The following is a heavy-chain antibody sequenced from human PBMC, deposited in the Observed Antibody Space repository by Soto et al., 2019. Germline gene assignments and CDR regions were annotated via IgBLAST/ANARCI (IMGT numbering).Heavy chain of an antibody. CDR2: ISAHNGNT. J-gene: IGHJ4*02. V-gene: IGHV1-18*01. CDR1: GYGFTTYG. CDR3: ARGRYGDY. D-gene: IGHD1-1*01. Sequence: QVHLVQSGAEVKKPGASVKVSCKGSGYGFTTYGITWVRQAPGQGLEWMAWISAHNGNTDYAQNLQGRVTVTRGTSTSTAYMELRSLGSGDTAVYYCARGRYGDYWGQGALVTVSS.